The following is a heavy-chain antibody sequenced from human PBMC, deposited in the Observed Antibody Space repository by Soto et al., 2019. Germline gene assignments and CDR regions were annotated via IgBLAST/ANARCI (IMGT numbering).Heavy chain of an antibody. Sequence: GGSLRLSGAASGFTFSSYGTHWVRQAPGKGLEWVAAIWYDGSNKYYADSVKGRFTISRNNSKNTLNLQMNSLRAEETAVYYCAKDAESKAAAPNDAFDKWGQGTMVTVSS. D-gene: IGHD6-13*01. V-gene: IGHV3-33*03. CDR2: IWYDGSNK. CDR1: GFTFSSYG. J-gene: IGHJ3*02. CDR3: AKDAESKAAAPNDAFDK.